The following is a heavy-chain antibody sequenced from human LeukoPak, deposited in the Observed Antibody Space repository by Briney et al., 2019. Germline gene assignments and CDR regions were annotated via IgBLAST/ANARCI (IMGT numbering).Heavy chain of an antibody. J-gene: IGHJ6*03. Sequence: SETLSLTCAVYGGSFSGYYWSWIRQPPGKGLEWIGEINHSGSTNYNPSLKSRVTISVDTSKNQFSLKLSSVTAADTAVYYCARSPYYDILRAYYYYYYMDVWGKGTTVTISS. CDR2: INHSGST. CDR1: GGSFSGYY. CDR3: ARSPYYDILRAYYYYYYMDV. V-gene: IGHV4-34*01. D-gene: IGHD3-9*01.